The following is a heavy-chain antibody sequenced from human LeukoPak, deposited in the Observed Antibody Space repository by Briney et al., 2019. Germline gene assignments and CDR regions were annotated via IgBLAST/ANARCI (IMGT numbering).Heavy chain of an antibody. D-gene: IGHD3-3*01. CDR3: ARHFWSGRTNYYYSSMDV. J-gene: IGHJ6*02. V-gene: IGHV4-59*01. CDR1: GGSISSSY. CDR2: MDYSGST. Sequence: PSETLSLSCTVSGGSISSSYWSWIQQPPGKGLEWIGYMDYSGSTNYNPSLKSRVTISADTSKNQFSLKLSSVTAADTAVYYCARHFWSGRTNYYYSSMDVWGQGTTVTVSS.